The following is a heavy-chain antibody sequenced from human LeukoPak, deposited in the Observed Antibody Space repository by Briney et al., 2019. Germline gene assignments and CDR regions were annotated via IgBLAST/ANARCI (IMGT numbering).Heavy chain of an antibody. CDR1: GFTFSDYY. CDR3: AKDMDSSSGLDAFDI. CDR2: ISSSGSTI. J-gene: IGHJ3*02. D-gene: IGHD6-13*01. V-gene: IGHV3-11*01. Sequence: GGSLRLSCAASGFTFSDYYMSWIRQAPGKGLEWVSYISSSGSTIYYADSVKGRFTISRDNARNSLYLQMNSLRAEDTALYYCAKDMDSSSGLDAFDIWGQGTMVTVSS.